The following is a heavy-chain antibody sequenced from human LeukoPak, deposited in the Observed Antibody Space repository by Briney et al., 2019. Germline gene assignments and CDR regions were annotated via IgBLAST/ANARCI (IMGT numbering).Heavy chain of an antibody. Sequence: SETLSLTCTVSGGSITSSSYYWGWIRQPPGKGLEWIGNIYYSGSTYYNPSLKSRVTISVDTSKNQFSLKLSSVTAADTAVHYCARRPYGSGSSNNWFDPWGQGTLVTVSS. J-gene: IGHJ5*02. D-gene: IGHD3-10*01. CDR1: GGSITSSSYY. V-gene: IGHV4-39*01. CDR2: IYYSGST. CDR3: ARRPYGSGSSNNWFDP.